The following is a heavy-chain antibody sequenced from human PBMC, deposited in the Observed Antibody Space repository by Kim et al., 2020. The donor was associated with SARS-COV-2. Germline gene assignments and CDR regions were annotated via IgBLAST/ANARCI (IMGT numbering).Heavy chain of an antibody. CDR1: GFTFSNAW. V-gene: IGHV3-15*01. J-gene: IGHJ6*02. CDR3: TTQYNRYYYGSGSEHNLYYYYGMDV. Sequence: GGSLRLSCAASGFTFSNAWMSWVRQAPGKGLEWVGRIKSKTDGGTTDYAAPVKGRFTISRDDSKNTLYLQMNSLKTEDTAVYYCTTQYNRYYYGSGSEHNLYYYYGMDVWGQGTTVTVSS. CDR2: IKSKTDGGTT. D-gene: IGHD3-10*01.